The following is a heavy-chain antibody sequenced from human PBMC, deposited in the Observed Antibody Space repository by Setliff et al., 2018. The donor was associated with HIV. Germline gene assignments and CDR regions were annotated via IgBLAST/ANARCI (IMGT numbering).Heavy chain of an antibody. V-gene: IGHV1-18*01. J-gene: IGHJ3*02. D-gene: IGHD6-19*01. CDR2: ISGYNGNT. CDR1: SYTFTRYG. CDR3: ARVPFRSAWFSGGHDAFDI. Sequence: ASVKVSCKASSYTFTRYGISWGRQAPGQGLEWMGWISGYNGNTKYAQSFQGRVAMTTETSTSTAYMEMRSLRSDDTAVYYCARVPFRSAWFSGGHDAFDIWGQGTMVTVSS.